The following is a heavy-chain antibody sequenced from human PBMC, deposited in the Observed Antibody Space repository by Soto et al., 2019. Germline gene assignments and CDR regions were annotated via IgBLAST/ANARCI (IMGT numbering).Heavy chain of an antibody. Sequence: PGGSLRLCCAACGFTFSDYYMSWVRQAPGKGLEWVSVIYSGGSTYYADSVKGRFTISRDNSKNTLYLQMNSLRAEDTAVYYCARDLMGGYSYGYVNYYGMDVWGQGTTVTVSS. J-gene: IGHJ6*02. CDR2: IYSGGST. V-gene: IGHV3-66*01. CDR3: ARDLMGGYSYGYVNYYGMDV. CDR1: GFTFSDYY. D-gene: IGHD5-18*01.